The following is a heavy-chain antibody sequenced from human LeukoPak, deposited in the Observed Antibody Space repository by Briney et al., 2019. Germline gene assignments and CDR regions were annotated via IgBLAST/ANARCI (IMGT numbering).Heavy chain of an antibody. CDR2: IYTSGST. Sequence: SETLSLTCTVSGGSISSYYWSWIRQPAGKGLEWIGRIYTSGSTNYNPSLKSRVTMSVDTSKNQFSLKLSSVTAADTAVYYCARDWIPYGGNPRYFDLWGRGTLVTVSS. CDR3: ARDWIPYGGNPRYFDL. D-gene: IGHD4-23*01. CDR1: GGSISSYY. V-gene: IGHV4-4*07. J-gene: IGHJ2*01.